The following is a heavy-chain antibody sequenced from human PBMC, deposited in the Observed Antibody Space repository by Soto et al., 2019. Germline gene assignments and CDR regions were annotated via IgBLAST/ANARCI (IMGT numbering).Heavy chain of an antibody. Sequence: ASVKVSCKVSGYTLTELSMHWVRQAPGKGLEWMGGFNPEDGEANYAQKFQGRVTITADKSTSTAYMELSSLRSEDTAVYYCARYCSGGSCYSDPLFDYWGQGTLVTVSS. V-gene: IGHV1-24*01. D-gene: IGHD2-15*01. CDR3: ARYCSGGSCYSDPLFDY. J-gene: IGHJ4*02. CDR1: GYTLTELS. CDR2: FNPEDGEA.